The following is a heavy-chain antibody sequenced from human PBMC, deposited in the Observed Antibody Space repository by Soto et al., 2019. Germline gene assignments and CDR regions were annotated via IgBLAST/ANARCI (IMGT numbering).Heavy chain of an antibody. CDR2: VSSSGSTT. V-gene: IGHV3-48*03. Sequence: GGSLRLSCAASGFTFRIYEMNWVRQSPGKGLEWLSYVSSSGSTTYYADSVKGRFTISRDNAKTSLYLQMNSLRAEDTAVYYCARDLNNVVATVYYYYGMDVWGQGTTVTVSS. CDR3: ARDLNNVVATVYYYYGMDV. D-gene: IGHD5-12*01. J-gene: IGHJ6*02. CDR1: GFTFRIYE.